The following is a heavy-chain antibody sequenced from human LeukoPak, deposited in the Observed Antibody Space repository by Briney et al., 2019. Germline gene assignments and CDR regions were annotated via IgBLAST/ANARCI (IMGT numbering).Heavy chain of an antibody. Sequence: GGSLRLSCPASGFTFSSYSMNWVRQAPGKGLEWVSSISTSSSYISYADSVKGRFTISRDNAKNSLYLQMNSLRAEDTAVYYCARDGCSSTSCYRDFDYWGQGTLVTVSS. J-gene: IGHJ4*02. V-gene: IGHV3-21*01. CDR1: GFTFSSYS. CDR2: ISTSSSYI. CDR3: ARDGCSSTSCYRDFDY. D-gene: IGHD2-2*02.